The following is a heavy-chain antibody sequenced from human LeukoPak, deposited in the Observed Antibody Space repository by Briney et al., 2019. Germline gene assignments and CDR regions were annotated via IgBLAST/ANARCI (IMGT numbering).Heavy chain of an antibody. CDR3: ARSSGSGSSYNYFDY. V-gene: IGHV3-23*01. CDR2: ISVGGVST. CDR1: GFTFNNYA. Sequence: GGSLRLSCAASGFTFNNYAMSWVRQAPGKGLEWVSVISVGGVSTHFADSVKGRFTISRDNSKNTLYLEMNSLRDEDTAVYYCARSSGSGSSYNYFDYWGQGTLVTVSS. D-gene: IGHD3-10*01. J-gene: IGHJ4*02.